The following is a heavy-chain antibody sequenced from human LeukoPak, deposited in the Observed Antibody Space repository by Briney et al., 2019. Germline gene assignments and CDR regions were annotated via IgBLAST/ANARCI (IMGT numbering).Heavy chain of an antibody. CDR1: GYTFTGYY. CDR2: INPNSGGT. Sequence: GASVKVSCKASGYTFTGYYMHWVRQAPGQGLEWMGWINPNSGGTDFAQNFQGRVTMTRDTSISTAYMELRGLRTDDTAVYYCARGINWFDPWGQGTLVTVSS. D-gene: IGHD3-10*01. CDR3: ARGINWFDP. V-gene: IGHV1-2*02. J-gene: IGHJ5*02.